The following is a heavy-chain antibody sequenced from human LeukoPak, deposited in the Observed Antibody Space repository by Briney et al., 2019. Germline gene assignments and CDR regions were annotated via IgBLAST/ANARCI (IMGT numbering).Heavy chain of an antibody. CDR3: ARRLRPDAFDI. CDR2: IYIGDSDT. J-gene: IGHJ3*02. CDR1: GYTFSNYW. D-gene: IGHD4-17*01. V-gene: IGHV5-51*01. Sequence: GESLKISCKGSGYTFSNYWIGWVRQIPGKGLEWMGIIYIGDSDTTYSPSFQGQVTFSADTSISTAYLQWSSLKASDTAIYYCARRLRPDAFDIWGQGTLVTVSS.